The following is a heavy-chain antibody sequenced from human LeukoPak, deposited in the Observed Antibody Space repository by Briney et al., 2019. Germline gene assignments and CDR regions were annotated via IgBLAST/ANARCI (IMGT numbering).Heavy chain of an antibody. CDR3: ARDHNIVAPFDY. V-gene: IGHV1-18*01. Sequence: ASVKVSCKASGYTFTTYGISWVRQAPGQGLQWMGWISAYNGNTNYAQKLQDRVTMTTDTSTSTAYMELRSLRSEDTAVYYCARDHNIVAPFDYWGQGTLVTVSS. J-gene: IGHJ4*02. CDR2: ISAYNGNT. D-gene: IGHD5-12*01. CDR1: GYTFTTYG.